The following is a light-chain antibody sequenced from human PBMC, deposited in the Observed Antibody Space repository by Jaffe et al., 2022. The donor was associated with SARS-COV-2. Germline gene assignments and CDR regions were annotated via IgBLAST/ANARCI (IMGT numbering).Light chain of an antibody. Sequence: DIQMTQSPSSLSASVGDRVTITCRASQSIRSYLNWYQQKPGKAPRLLIYAASSLQGGVPSRFSGSGSGTDFTLTISSLQPEDFATYYCQQSYSSVLFTFGPGTKVDFK. V-gene: IGKV1-39*01. CDR1: QSIRSY. CDR2: AAS. J-gene: IGKJ3*01. CDR3: QQSYSSVLFT.